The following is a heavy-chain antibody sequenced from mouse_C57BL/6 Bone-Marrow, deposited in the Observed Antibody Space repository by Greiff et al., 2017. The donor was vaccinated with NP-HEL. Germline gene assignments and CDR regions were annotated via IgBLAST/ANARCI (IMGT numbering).Heavy chain of an antibody. CDR2: INYDGSST. V-gene: IGHV5-16*01. J-gene: IGHJ2*01. Sequence: EVQLVESEGGLVQPGSSMKLSCTASGFTFRDYYMAWVRQVPEKGLEWVANINYDGSSTYYLDSLKSRFIISRDNAKNILYLQMSSLKSEDTATYYCARESKTREVYLDYWGQGTTLTVSS. CDR3: ARESKTREVYLDY. CDR1: GFTFRDYY. D-gene: IGHD3-2*01.